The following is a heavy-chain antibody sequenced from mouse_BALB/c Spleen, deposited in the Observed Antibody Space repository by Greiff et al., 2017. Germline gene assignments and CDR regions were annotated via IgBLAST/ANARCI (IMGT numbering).Heavy chain of an antibody. CDR1: GFNITDSY. Sequence: VQLQQSGAELVKPGASVKLSCTASGFNITDSYMHWVKQRPEQGLEWIGRIDPANGNTKYDPKFQGKATITADTASNTAYRQLSSLTSGDTAVYSCARDGNYEGGAMDYWGQGTSVTVSS. CDR2: IDPANGNT. V-gene: IGHV14-3*02. J-gene: IGHJ4*01. CDR3: ARDGNYEGGAMDY. D-gene: IGHD2-1*01.